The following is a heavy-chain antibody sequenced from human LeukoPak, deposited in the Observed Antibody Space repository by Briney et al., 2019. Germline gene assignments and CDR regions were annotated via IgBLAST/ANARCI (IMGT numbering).Heavy chain of an antibody. CDR3: ARGGAVAGTDFDY. CDR1: GFTSSSYG. D-gene: IGHD6-19*01. Sequence: GRSLRLSCAASGFTSSSYGMHWVRQAPGKGLEWVAVIWYDGSNKYYADSVKGRFTISRDNSKNTLYLQMNSLRAEDTAVYYCARGGAVAGTDFDYWGQGTLVTVSS. V-gene: IGHV3-33*01. CDR2: IWYDGSNK. J-gene: IGHJ4*02.